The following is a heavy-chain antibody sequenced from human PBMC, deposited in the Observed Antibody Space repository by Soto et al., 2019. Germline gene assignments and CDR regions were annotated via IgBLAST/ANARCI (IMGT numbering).Heavy chain of an antibody. CDR2: ISYDGSNK. CDR1: GFTFSSCV. Sequence: GGSLRLSCAASGFTFSSCVMHWVRQAPGKGLEWVAVISYDGSNKYYADSVKGRFTISRDNSKNTLYLQMNSLRAEDTAVYYCAKGPSWIAAAGPNWFDTWGQGTLVTVS. D-gene: IGHD6-13*01. CDR3: AKGPSWIAAAGPNWFDT. V-gene: IGHV3-30*18. J-gene: IGHJ5*02.